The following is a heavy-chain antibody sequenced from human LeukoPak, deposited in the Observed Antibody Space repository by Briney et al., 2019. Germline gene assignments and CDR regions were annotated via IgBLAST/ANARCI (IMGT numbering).Heavy chain of an antibody. V-gene: IGHV3-23*01. D-gene: IGHD3-3*01. CDR2: ISGSGGST. CDR3: AKEQGFWTGGY. Sequence: PGGSLRLSCAASGFTFSSYAISWVRQPPGKGLGWGSAISGSGGSTYYADSVKGRFTISRDNSKNTLYLQMNSLRAEDTAVYYCAKEQGFWTGGYWGQGTLVTVSS. CDR1: GFTFSSYA. J-gene: IGHJ4*02.